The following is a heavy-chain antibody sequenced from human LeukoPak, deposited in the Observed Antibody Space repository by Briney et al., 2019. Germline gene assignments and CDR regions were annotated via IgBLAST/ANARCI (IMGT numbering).Heavy chain of an antibody. J-gene: IGHJ4*02. D-gene: IGHD3-10*01. V-gene: IGHV1-69*13. CDR3: ARDRTQTMVRGVYYFDY. Sequence: SVKVSCKASGGTFSSYAISWVRQAPGQGLEWMGGIIPIFGTANYAQKFQGRVTITADESTSTAYMELSSLRSEDTAVYYCARDRTQTMVRGVYYFDYWGQGTLVTVSS. CDR2: IIPIFGTA. CDR1: GGTFSSYA.